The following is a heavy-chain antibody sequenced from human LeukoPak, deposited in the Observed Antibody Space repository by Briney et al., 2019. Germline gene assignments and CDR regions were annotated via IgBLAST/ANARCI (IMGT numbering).Heavy chain of an antibody. J-gene: IGHJ6*03. CDR1: GYSMNSDSC. D-gene: IGHD3-10*01. Sequence: PSETLSLTCAVSGYSMNSDSCWGWIRQPPGKGLEWIGSVCHSGNTYYNPSLKSRVIISIDTSKNQFSLKVRSVTAADTAVYSCARESGSTREHRMDVWGKGTTVTVSS. CDR3: ARESGSTREHRMDV. CDR2: VCHSGNT. V-gene: IGHV4-38-2*01.